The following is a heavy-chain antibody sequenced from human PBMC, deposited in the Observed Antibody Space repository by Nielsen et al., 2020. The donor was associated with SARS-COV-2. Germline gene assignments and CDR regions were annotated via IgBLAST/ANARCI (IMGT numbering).Heavy chain of an antibody. J-gene: IGHJ4*02. Sequence: WVRQAPGQGLEWMGWINPNSGGTNYAQKFQGWVTMTRDTSISTAYMELSRLRSDDTAVYYCARRGRYCSSTSGYEVYYFDYWGQGTLVTVSS. CDR3: ARRGRYCSSTSGYEVYYFDY. CDR2: INPNSGGT. D-gene: IGHD2-2*01. V-gene: IGHV1-2*04.